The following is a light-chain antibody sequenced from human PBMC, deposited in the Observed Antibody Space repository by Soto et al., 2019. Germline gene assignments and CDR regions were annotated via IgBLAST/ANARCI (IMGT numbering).Light chain of an antibody. V-gene: IGLV1-44*01. Sequence: QSVLTQPPSASETPGQRVTISCSGSSSNIGSNTVNWYQQVPGTAPKLLIYSNNQRPSGVPDRVSGSKSGTSATLGITGLQTGDEADYYCGTWDSSLSAVVFGGGTKLTVL. CDR2: SNN. CDR1: SSNIGSNT. J-gene: IGLJ2*01. CDR3: GTWDSSLSAVV.